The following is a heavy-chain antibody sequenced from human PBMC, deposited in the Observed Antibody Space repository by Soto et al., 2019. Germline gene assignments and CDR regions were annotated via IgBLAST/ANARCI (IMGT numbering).Heavy chain of an antibody. CDR2: ISSTTNYI. J-gene: IGHJ4*02. Sequence: GGSLRLSCAASGFTFTRYSMNWVRQAPGKGLEWVSSISSTTNYIYYGDSMKGRFTISRDNAKNSLYLEMNSLRAEDTAVYYFARESEDLTSNFDFWGQGPLVTVST. V-gene: IGHV3-21*06. CDR1: GFTFTRYS. CDR3: ARESEDLTSNFDF.